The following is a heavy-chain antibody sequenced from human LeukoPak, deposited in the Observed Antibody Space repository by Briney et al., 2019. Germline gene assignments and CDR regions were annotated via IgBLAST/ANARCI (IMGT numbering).Heavy chain of an antibody. CDR1: GGSISSYY. Sequence: PSETLSLTCSVSGGSISSYYWSWIRQPPGKGLEWIGYIYYSGSTKYNPSLEGRVTISVDTSKNQFSLKLSSVTAADTAVYYCAREAPVVPAAVWYGMDVWGQGTTVTVSS. CDR3: AREAPVVPAAVWYGMDV. D-gene: IGHD2-2*01. J-gene: IGHJ6*02. V-gene: IGHV4-59*12. CDR2: IYYSGST.